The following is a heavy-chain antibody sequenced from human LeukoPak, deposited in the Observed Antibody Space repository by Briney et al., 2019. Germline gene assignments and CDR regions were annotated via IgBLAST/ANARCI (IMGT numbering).Heavy chain of an antibody. CDR3: ARSLMDEAAA. Sequence: SETLSLTCTVSGDSISGEYWNWIRQPAGKGLEWIGRIYSSGSTNYNPSLRSRIIMSVDTSKNQFTLKLSPVTAADTAVYYCARSLMDEAAAWGQGILVTVSS. CDR1: GDSISGEY. D-gene: IGHD6-13*01. J-gene: IGHJ4*02. CDR2: IYSSGST. V-gene: IGHV4-4*07.